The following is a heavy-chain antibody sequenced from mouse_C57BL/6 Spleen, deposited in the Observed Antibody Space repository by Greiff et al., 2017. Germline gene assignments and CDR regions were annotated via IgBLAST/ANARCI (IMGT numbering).Heavy chain of an antibody. CDR1: GYTFTDYY. CDR2: INPNNGGT. Sequence: VQLQQSGPELVKPGASVKISCKASGYTFTDYYMNWVKQSHGKSLEWIGDINPNNGGTSYNQKFKGKATLTVDKSSSTAYMELRSLTSEDSAVYYCARDYYDYDYFDYWGQGTTLTVSS. V-gene: IGHV1-26*01. D-gene: IGHD2-4*01. J-gene: IGHJ2*01. CDR3: ARDYYDYDYFDY.